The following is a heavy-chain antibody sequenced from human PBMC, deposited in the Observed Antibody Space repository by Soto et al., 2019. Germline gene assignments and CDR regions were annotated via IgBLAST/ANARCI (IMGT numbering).Heavy chain of an antibody. CDR1: GFTFSSYA. J-gene: IGHJ6*02. D-gene: IGHD3-10*01. Sequence: EVQLLESGGGLVQPGGSLRLSCAASGFTFSSYAMSWVRQAPGKGLEWVSAISGSGGSTYYADSVKGRFTISRDNSKNTLYLQMNSLRAEDTAVDYCAKEAILRWFGELVYPYGMDVWGQGTTVTVSS. V-gene: IGHV3-23*01. CDR2: ISGSGGST. CDR3: AKEAILRWFGELVYPYGMDV.